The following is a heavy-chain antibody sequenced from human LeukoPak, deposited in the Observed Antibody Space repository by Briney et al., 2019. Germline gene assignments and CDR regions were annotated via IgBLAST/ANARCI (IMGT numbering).Heavy chain of an antibody. V-gene: IGHV3-48*04. CDR2: ISSSSSTI. Sequence: GGSLRLSCAASGFTFSSYAMSWVRQAPGKGLEWVSYISSSSSTIYYADSVKGRFTISRDNAKNSLYLQMNSLRAEDTAVYYCARLPGYSSSWLDYWGQGTLVTVSS. J-gene: IGHJ4*02. D-gene: IGHD6-13*01. CDR1: GFTFSSYA. CDR3: ARLPGYSSSWLDY.